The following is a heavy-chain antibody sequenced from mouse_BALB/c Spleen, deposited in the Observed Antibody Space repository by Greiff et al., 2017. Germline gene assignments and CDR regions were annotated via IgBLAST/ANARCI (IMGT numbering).Heavy chain of an antibody. CDR3: GYGSSYWYFDV. V-gene: IGHV1-7*01. D-gene: IGHD1-1*01. CDR1: GYTFTSYW. J-gene: IGHJ1*01. CDR2: INPSTGYT. Sequence: QVQLKQSGAELAKPGASVKMSCKASGYTFTSYWMHWVKQRPGQGLEWIGYINPSTGYTEYNQKFKDKATLTADKSSSTAYMQLSSLTSEDSAVYYCGYGSSYWYFDVWGAGTTVTVSS.